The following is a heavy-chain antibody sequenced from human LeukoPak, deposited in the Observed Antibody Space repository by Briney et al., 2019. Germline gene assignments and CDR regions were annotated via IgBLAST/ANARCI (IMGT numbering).Heavy chain of an antibody. J-gene: IGHJ4*02. D-gene: IGHD3-10*01. CDR3: ARCDLDYGSGSGDY. CDR2: IYPGDSDT. V-gene: IGHV5-51*01. Sequence: GASLKISCKGSGYSFTSYWIGWVRQMPGKGLEWMGTIYPGDSDTRYSPSFQGQVTISADKSISTAYLQWSSLKASDTAMYYCARCDLDYGSGSGDYWGQGTLVTVSS. CDR1: GYSFTSYW.